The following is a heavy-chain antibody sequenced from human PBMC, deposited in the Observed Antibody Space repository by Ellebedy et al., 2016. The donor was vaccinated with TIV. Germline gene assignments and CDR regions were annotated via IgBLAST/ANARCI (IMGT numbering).Heavy chain of an antibody. CDR1: GFNFRQYA. CDR2: ISHSGGKT. J-gene: IGHJ4*02. D-gene: IGHD3-10*01. CDR3: VKPGGPVLPWFGETH. V-gene: IGHV3-23*01. Sequence: PGGSLRLSCAASGFNFRQYAMTWVRQAPGKGLEWVSTISHSGGKTYYADSVKGRFTISRDNSKTRLYLKMNSVRAEDTAVYYCVKPGGPVLPWFGETHWGQGTPVTVSS.